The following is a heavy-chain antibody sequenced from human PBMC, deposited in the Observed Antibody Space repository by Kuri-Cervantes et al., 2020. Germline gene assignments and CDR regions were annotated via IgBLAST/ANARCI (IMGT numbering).Heavy chain of an antibody. V-gene: IGHV3-13*01. J-gene: IGHJ6*02. CDR3: ARDLYGDYDWNYYYYGMDV. D-gene: IGHD4-17*01. Sequence: VGDTYFPGSVKGRLTISRDNAENSLYLQMNSLRAEDTAVYYCARDLYGDYDWNYYYYGMDVWGQGTTVTVSS. CDR2: VGDT.